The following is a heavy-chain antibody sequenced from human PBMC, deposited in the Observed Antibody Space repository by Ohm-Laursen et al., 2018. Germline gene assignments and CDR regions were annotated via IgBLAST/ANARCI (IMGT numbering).Heavy chain of an antibody. CDR3: ARGAGYCSSTSCYFLYYYYYGMDV. V-gene: IGHV4-34*01. J-gene: IGHJ6*02. D-gene: IGHD2-2*01. CDR2: INHSGST. CDR1: GGSFSGYY. Sequence: TLSLTCAVYGGSFSGYYWSWIRQPPGKGLEWIGEINHSGSTNYNPSLKSRVTISVDTSKNQFSLKLSSVTAADTAVYYCARGAGYCSSTSCYFLYYYYYGMDVWGQGTTVTVSS.